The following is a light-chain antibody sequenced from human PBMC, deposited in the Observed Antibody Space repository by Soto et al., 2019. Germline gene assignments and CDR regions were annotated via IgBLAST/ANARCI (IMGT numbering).Light chain of an antibody. J-gene: IGKJ5*01. CDR3: QQYQKGPPIT. CDR1: QSVSRN. V-gene: IGKV3-15*01. Sequence: MVMTQCPTTLSETPGERFTFSCRASQSVSRNLAWYQQKPGHGPRLLIYGASSRATGIPDRFSGSGSGTEFTLTITGLQSEDFAVCYCQQYQKGPPITFGQGARPAIK. CDR2: GAS.